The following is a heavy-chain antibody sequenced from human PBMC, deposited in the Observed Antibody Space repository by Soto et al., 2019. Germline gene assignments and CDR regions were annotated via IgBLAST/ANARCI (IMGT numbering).Heavy chain of an antibody. D-gene: IGHD6-13*01. CDR2: ISAYNGNT. Sequence: GVSVKVSCKASGYTFTSYCLSWVRQAPGQGLEWMGWISAYNGNTNYAQKLQGRVTMTTDTSTSTAYMELRSLRSDDTAVYYCARSLATPGTDYWSQGTLVTVSS. J-gene: IGHJ4*02. V-gene: IGHV1-18*01. CDR1: GYTFTSYC. CDR3: ARSLATPGTDY.